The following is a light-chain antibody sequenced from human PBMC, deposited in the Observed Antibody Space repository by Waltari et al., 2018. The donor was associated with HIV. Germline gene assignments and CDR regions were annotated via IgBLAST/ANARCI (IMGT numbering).Light chain of an antibody. V-gene: IGKV3-15*01. Sequence: EVVMTQSPATLSASPGERATLSCRASQGVNSNLAWYQQRPGQAPRLLIYGVSTRGTGVPARFSGSGSGTDFTLTISSLQSEDFAVYYCQQCNNWPLTFGGGTKVEIK. J-gene: IGKJ4*01. CDR2: GVS. CDR1: QGVNSN. CDR3: QQCNNWPLT.